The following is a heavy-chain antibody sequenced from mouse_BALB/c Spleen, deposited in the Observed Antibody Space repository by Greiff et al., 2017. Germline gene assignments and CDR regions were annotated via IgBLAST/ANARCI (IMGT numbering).Heavy chain of an antibody. J-gene: IGHJ4*01. CDR2: IDPANGNT. D-gene: IGHD2-1*01. Sequence: EVQLQQSGAELVKPGASVKLSCTASGFNIKDTYMHWVKQRPEQGLEWIGRIDPANGNTKYDPKFQGKATITADTSSNTAYLQLSSLTSEDTAVYFCARSVYYGNYDAMDYWGQGTSVTVSS. CDR3: ARSVYYGNYDAMDY. V-gene: IGHV14-3*02. CDR1: GFNIKDTY.